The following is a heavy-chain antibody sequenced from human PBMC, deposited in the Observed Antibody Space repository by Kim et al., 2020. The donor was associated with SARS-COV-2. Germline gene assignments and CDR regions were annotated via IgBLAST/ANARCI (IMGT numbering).Heavy chain of an antibody. V-gene: IGHV3-74*01. J-gene: IGHJ5*01. CDR3: ATTNWLAS. Sequence: GGSLRLSCAVSGLTFSRQWMHWVRQGPGKGLVWVSRISHDGTTDYADSVKGRFTISRDNARGILYLQMNSLRAEDTALYYCATTNWLASWGQGTQVTVSS. D-gene: IGHD1-26*01. CDR1: GLTFSRQW. CDR2: ISHDGTT.